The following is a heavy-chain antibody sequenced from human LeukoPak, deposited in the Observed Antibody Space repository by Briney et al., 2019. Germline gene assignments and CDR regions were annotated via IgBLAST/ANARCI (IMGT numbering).Heavy chain of an antibody. Sequence: PSETLSLTCTVSGGSISSSSYYWGWIRQPPGKGLEWIGSIYYSGSTYYNPSLKSRVTISVDTSKNQFSLKLSSVTAADTAVYYCARPTLGWSSGWYYWGQGTLVTVSS. CDR3: ARPTLGWSSGWYY. D-gene: IGHD6-19*01. CDR1: GGSISSSSYY. V-gene: IGHV4-39*01. CDR2: IYYSGST. J-gene: IGHJ4*02.